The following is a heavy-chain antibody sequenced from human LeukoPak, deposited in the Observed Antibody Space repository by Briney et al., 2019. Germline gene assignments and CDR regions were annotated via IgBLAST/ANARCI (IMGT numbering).Heavy chain of an antibody. Sequence: GSLRLSCAASGFTFSSYGMHWVRQAPGKGLEWVAVISYDGSNKYYADSVKGRFTISRDNSKNTLYLQMNSLRAEDTAVYYCARGPDYDILADYFDYWGQGTLVTVSS. J-gene: IGHJ4*02. CDR3: ARGPDYDILADYFDY. CDR2: ISYDGSNK. V-gene: IGHV3-30*03. CDR1: GFTFSSYG. D-gene: IGHD3-9*01.